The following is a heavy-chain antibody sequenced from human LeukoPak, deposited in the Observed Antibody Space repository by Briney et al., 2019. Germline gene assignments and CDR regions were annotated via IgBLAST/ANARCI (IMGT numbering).Heavy chain of an antibody. CDR1: GGSISSYY. D-gene: IGHD4-17*01. V-gene: IGHV4-59*01. Sequence: SETLSLTCTVSGGSISSYYWSWIRQPPGKGLEWIGYIYYNGSTNYNPSLKSRVTISVDTSKNQFSLKLSSVTAADTAVYYCARGSVTATTDYWGQGTLVTVSS. CDR2: IYYNGST. CDR3: ARGSVTATTDY. J-gene: IGHJ4*02.